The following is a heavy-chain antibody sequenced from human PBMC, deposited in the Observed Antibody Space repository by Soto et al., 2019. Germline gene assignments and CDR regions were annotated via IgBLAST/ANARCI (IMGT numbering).Heavy chain of an antibody. CDR2: IKHSGST. Sequence: SETLSLTCAVYGGSFSGYYWSWIRQPPGKGLEWIGEIKHSGSTNYNPSLKSRVTISVDTSKNQFSLKLSSVTAADTAVYYCARDSLEFFGSGSPGMDVRGPGTTVSRSS. CDR1: GGSFSGYY. D-gene: IGHD3-10*01. J-gene: IGHJ6*02. V-gene: IGHV4-34*01. CDR3: ARDSLEFFGSGSPGMDV.